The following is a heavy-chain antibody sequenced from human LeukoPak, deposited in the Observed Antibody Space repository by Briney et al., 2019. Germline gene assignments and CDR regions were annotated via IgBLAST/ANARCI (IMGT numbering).Heavy chain of an antibody. J-gene: IGHJ5*02. CDR2: IYHSGST. V-gene: IGHV4-30-2*01. CDR3: ARFDVLRFFWS. CDR1: GGSISSGGYS. D-gene: IGHD3-3*01. Sequence: PSQTLSLTCAVSGGSISSGGYSWSWIRQPPGKGLEWIGYIYHSGSTYYNPSLKSRVTISVDTSKNQFSLKLSSLTAADTAVYYCARFDVLRFFWSWGQGTLVTVSS.